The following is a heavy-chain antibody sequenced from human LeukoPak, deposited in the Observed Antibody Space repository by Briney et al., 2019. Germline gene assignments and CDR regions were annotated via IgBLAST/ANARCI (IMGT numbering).Heavy chain of an antibody. CDR2: ISNSGDST. V-gene: IGHV3-23*01. D-gene: IGHD3-22*01. CDR1: GFIFSSNA. J-gene: IGHJ4*02. CDR3: AKRRPYYDSSGYLDY. Sequence: PGGSPRLSCAASGFIFSSNAMSWVRQAPGKGLEWVSGISNSGDSTYYADSVKGRFTISRDNPKNTLYLQMNTLRAEDTAVYYCAKRRPYYDSSGYLDYWGQGTLVTVSS.